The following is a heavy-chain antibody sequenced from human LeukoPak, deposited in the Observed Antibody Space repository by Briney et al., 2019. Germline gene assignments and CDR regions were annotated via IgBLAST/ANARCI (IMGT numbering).Heavy chain of an antibody. CDR3: ARAFMTAAGTAAFDI. V-gene: IGHV3-66*02. J-gene: IGHJ3*02. CDR2: IYSGGST. Sequence: GGSLRLSCAASGFTASSNYMSWVRQAPGKGLEWVSVIYSGGSTYYADSVKGRFTISRDNSKNTLYLQMNSLRAEDTAVYYCARAFMTAAGTAAFDIWGQGTMVTVSS. CDR1: GFTASSNY. D-gene: IGHD6-13*01.